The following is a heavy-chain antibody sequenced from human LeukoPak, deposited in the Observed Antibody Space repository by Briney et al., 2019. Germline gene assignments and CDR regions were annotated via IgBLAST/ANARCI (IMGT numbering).Heavy chain of an antibody. Sequence: GGSLRLSCAASGFTFSSYSMNWVRQAPGKGLEWVSYISSSSSTIYYADSVKGRFTISRDNAKDSLYLQMNSLRAEDTAVYYCARDSFYGDYVLDYWGQGTLVTVSS. CDR1: GFTFSSYS. D-gene: IGHD4-17*01. CDR2: ISSSSSTI. J-gene: IGHJ4*02. V-gene: IGHV3-48*04. CDR3: ARDSFYGDYVLDY.